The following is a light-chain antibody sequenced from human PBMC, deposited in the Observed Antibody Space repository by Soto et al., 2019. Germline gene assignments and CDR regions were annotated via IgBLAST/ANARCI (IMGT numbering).Light chain of an antibody. CDR1: QSVNSNY. J-gene: IGKJ2*01. CDR2: GAS. V-gene: IGKV3-20*01. CDR3: QQYGRT. Sequence: DIVLTQSPGTLSLSPGERATLSCRASQSVNSNYLAWYQQKPGQAPRLLIFGASTRATGISDRFRGSGSGTDFTLTINRLEPEDFAVYYCQQYGRTFGQGTKLEIK.